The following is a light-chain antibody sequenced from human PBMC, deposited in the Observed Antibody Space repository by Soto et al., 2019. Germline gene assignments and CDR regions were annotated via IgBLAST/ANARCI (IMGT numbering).Light chain of an antibody. V-gene: IGKV1-39*01. CDR2: AAS. CDR3: QQTYSTLSST. J-gene: IGKJ5*01. Sequence: DIQMTQSPSSLSASVGDRVTITCRASESIARHLNWYQQKPGKAPKLLIYAASSLQNGVPSRFRGGGSVTDFTLTISNLQPEDFATYYCQQTYSTLSSTFGQGTRLEIK. CDR1: ESIARH.